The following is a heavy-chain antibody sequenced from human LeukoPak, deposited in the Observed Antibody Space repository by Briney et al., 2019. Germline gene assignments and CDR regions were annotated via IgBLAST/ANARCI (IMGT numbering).Heavy chain of an antibody. CDR2: ISGSSYYI. Sequence: GGSLRLSCAASEFTFSSYSMNWVRQAPGKGLEWVSSISGSSYYIYYADSVKGRFTISRDNAKSPLYLQMNSLRAEDTAVYYCARDISTTTDDAFDIWGQGTMVTVSS. CDR3: ARDISTTTDDAFDI. CDR1: EFTFSSYS. V-gene: IGHV3-21*01. J-gene: IGHJ3*02. D-gene: IGHD1-1*01.